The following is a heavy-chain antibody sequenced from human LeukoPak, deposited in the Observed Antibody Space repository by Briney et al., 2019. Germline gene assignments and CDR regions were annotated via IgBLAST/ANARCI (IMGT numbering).Heavy chain of an antibody. Sequence: ASVKVSCKASGYTFTSYAMHWVRQAPGQRLEWKGWINAGNGNTKYSQKFQGRVTITRDTSASTAYMELSSLRSEDTAVYYCALLGEDYYDSSGLAWGQGTLVTVSS. V-gene: IGHV1-3*01. J-gene: IGHJ5*02. CDR1: GYTFTSYA. CDR2: INAGNGNT. CDR3: ALLGEDYYDSSGLA. D-gene: IGHD3-22*01.